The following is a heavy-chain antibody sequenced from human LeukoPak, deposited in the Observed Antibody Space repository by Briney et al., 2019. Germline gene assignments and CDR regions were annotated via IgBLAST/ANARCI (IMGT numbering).Heavy chain of an antibody. V-gene: IGHV3-11*04. Sequence: GGSLTLSCAASGFTFSDYYMSWIRQAQGQGLESDSYISSSGSTIYYADSVKGRFTISRDNAKNSLYLQMNSLRAEDTAVYYCARDRDSSGWYEIYYYYMDVWGKGTTVTVSS. CDR3: ARDRDSSGWYEIYYYYMDV. CDR2: ISSSGSTI. D-gene: IGHD6-19*01. J-gene: IGHJ6*03. CDR1: GFTFSDYY.